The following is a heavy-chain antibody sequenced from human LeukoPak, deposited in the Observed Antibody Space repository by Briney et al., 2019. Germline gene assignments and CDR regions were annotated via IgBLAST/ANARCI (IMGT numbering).Heavy chain of an antibody. CDR3: ARDGSGSGDC. J-gene: IGHJ4*02. Sequence: GGSLRLSCAASGFIFSGYWMNWVRQAPGKGLEWVANIKQDGSEQHYVDSVRGRFTISRDNAKNSLYLQMNSLRAEDTAMYYCARDGSGSGDCWGQGTLVTVSS. D-gene: IGHD2-15*01. V-gene: IGHV3-7*01. CDR1: GFIFSGYW. CDR2: IKQDGSEQ.